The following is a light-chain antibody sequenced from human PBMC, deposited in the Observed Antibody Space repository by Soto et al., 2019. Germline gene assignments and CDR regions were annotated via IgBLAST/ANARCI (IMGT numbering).Light chain of an antibody. Sequence: DIQMTQSPSSLSASVGDRVTITCRASQSISSYLNWYQQKPGKAPKLLIYAASYLQTGVPSRFSGSGSGTDFVLTISSLQPEDFATYYCQQSFTTPTFGGGTKVEIK. CDR2: AAS. CDR1: QSISSY. V-gene: IGKV1-39*01. J-gene: IGKJ4*01. CDR3: QQSFTTPT.